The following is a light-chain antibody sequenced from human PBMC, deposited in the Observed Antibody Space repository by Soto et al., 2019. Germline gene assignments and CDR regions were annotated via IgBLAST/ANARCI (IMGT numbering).Light chain of an antibody. CDR3: QQYNSYPIT. Sequence: DIQMTQSPSTLSASVGDRATITGRTIKSISSWWPWYQQKPRKAPKILLYDDSNLESGVPPWFSGSGSGTEFTLTISSMQPDDFATYYCQQYNSYPITFGQGTRLEIK. CDR2: DDS. J-gene: IGKJ5*01. CDR1: KSISSW. V-gene: IGKV1-5*01.